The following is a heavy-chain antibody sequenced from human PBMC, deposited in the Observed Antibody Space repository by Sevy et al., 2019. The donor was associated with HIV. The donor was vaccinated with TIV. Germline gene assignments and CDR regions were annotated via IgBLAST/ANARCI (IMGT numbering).Heavy chain of an antibody. Sequence: GGSLRLSCTASGYTFPAFSFNWVRQAPGKGLEWLSYISTGTDHIYYADSAKDQFTISRDDAKNSVYLEMKSLRDKDMALYYCVRRGVDAYNVYFDLWGQGTLVTVSS. J-gene: IGHJ4*02. D-gene: IGHD3-10*01. V-gene: IGHV3-21*05. CDR2: ISTGTDHI. CDR3: VRRGVDAYNVYFDL. CDR1: GYTFPAFS.